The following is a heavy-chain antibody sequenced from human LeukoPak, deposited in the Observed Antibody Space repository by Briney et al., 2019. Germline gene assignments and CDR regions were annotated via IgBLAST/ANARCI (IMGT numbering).Heavy chain of an antibody. Sequence: GGSLRLSFTSSGFNFGDYAMTWFRQAPGKGLEWVGFIRSKGYGGTTQYAAAVKGRFTISRDDSKSIAYLQMNSLQTEDTAVYYCTRRKTFDYWGQGTLVTVSS. CDR1: GFNFGDYA. CDR2: IRSKGYGGTT. J-gene: IGHJ4*02. V-gene: IGHV3-49*03. CDR3: TRRKTFDY.